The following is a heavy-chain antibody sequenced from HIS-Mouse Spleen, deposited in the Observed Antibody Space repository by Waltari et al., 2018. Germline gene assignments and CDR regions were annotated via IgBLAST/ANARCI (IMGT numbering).Heavy chain of an antibody. Sequence: QVQLQESGPGLVKPSQTLSLTCTVPGGSISSGDYYWRWIRTPPGTGLEWIGYIYYSGSTYYNPSLKSRVTISVDTSKNQFSLKLSSVTAADTAVYYCASRLIRYFDWLSADAFDIWGQGTMVTVSS. V-gene: IGHV4-30-4*01. CDR3: ASRLIRYFDWLSADAFDI. D-gene: IGHD3-9*01. CDR1: GGSISSGDYY. CDR2: IYYSGST. J-gene: IGHJ3*02.